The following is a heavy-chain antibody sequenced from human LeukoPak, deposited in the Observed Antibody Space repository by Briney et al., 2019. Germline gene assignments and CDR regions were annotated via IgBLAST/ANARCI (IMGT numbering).Heavy chain of an antibody. J-gene: IGHJ3*02. CDR1: GSSISSYY. CDR3: ARENSGSYFDTVDAFDI. V-gene: IGHV4-59*01. CDR2: IYYSGST. D-gene: IGHD1-26*01. Sequence: SETLSLTCTVSGSSISSYYWSWIRQPPGKGLEWIGYIYYSGSTNYNPSLKSRVTISVDTSKNQFTLKLSSVTAADTAVYYCARENSGSYFDTVDAFDIWGQGTMVTVSS.